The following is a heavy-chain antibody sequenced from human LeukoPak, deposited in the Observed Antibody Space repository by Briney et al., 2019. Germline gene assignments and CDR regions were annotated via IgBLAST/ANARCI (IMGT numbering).Heavy chain of an antibody. V-gene: IGHV4-34*01. D-gene: IGHD1-14*01. CDR3: ASRSKRSVANHDY. CDR1: GFTFNNYS. J-gene: IGHJ4*02. Sequence: GSLRLSCAASGFTFNNYSMNWARQAPGKGLEWIGEINHSGSTNYNPSLKSRVTISVDTSKNQFSLKLSSVTAADTAVYYCASRSKRSVANHDYWGQGTLVTVSS. CDR2: INHSGST.